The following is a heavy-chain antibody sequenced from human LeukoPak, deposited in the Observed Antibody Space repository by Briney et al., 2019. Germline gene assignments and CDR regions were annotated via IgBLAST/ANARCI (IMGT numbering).Heavy chain of an antibody. Sequence: GGSLRLSCAASGXTFSSYSMNWVRQAPGKGLEWVSSISSSSSYIYYADSVKGRSTISRDNAKNSLYLQMNSLRAEDTAVYYCARGGAFGELGYFDYWGQGTLVTVSS. V-gene: IGHV3-21*01. CDR3: ARGGAFGELGYFDY. CDR1: GXTFSSYS. J-gene: IGHJ4*02. CDR2: ISSSSSYI. D-gene: IGHD3-16*01.